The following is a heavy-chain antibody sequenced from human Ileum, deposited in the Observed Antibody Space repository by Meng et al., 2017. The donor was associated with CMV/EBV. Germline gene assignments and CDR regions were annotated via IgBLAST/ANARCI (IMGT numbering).Heavy chain of an antibody. CDR3: ARSRPDYDFWSGSPTSYYYYGMDV. Sequence: ASVKVSCKASGYTFTNYAFNWVRQAPGQGLEWMGTINPSGGSTSYAQKFQGRVTMTRDTSTSTVYMELSSLRSEDTAVYYCARSRPDYDFWSGSPTSYYYYGMDVWGQGTTVTVSS. J-gene: IGHJ6*02. D-gene: IGHD3-3*01. CDR1: GYTFTNYA. V-gene: IGHV1-46*01. CDR2: INPSGGST.